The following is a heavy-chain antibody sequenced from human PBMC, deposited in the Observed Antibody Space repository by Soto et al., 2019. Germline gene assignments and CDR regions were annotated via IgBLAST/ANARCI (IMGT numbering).Heavy chain of an antibody. Sequence: GASVKVSCKASGYTFTSYGISWVRQAPGQGLEWMGWISAYNGNTNYAQKLQGRVTMTTDTSTSTAYMELRSLRSDDTAAYYCARGELLITGTTWFDPWGQGTLVTVSS. J-gene: IGHJ5*02. CDR2: ISAYNGNT. CDR3: ARGELLITGTTWFDP. V-gene: IGHV1-18*01. D-gene: IGHD1-7*01. CDR1: GYTFTSYG.